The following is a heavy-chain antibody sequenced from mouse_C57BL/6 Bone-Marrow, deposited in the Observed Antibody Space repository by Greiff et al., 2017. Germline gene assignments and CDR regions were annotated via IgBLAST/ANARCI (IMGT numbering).Heavy chain of an antibody. CDR1: GYTFTSYW. CDR3: ARCDSAWFAY. Sequence: QVQLQQPGAELVRPGSSVKLSCKASGYTFTSYWLDWVKQRPGQGLEWIGNIYPSDSETHYNQKFKDKATLTVDKSSSTAYMQLSSLTSEDSAVYYCARCDSAWFAYWGQGTLVTVSA. V-gene: IGHV1-61*01. CDR2: IYPSDSET. J-gene: IGHJ3*01.